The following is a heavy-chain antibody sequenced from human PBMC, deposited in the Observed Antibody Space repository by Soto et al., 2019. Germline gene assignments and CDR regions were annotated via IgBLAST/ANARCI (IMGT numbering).Heavy chain of an antibody. D-gene: IGHD6-25*01. V-gene: IGHV4-59*01. Sequence: PSETLSLTCTVSGGSLSSYYWTWIRQSPGKGLEWIGYVYFSGNTNCNPSLKSRVTISIDTSKNQFSLRLASVTAADTAFYYCGSVRPSGYVLSWGQGTLVTVSS. CDR2: VYFSGNT. CDR1: GGSLSSYY. CDR3: GSVRPSGYVLS. J-gene: IGHJ5*02.